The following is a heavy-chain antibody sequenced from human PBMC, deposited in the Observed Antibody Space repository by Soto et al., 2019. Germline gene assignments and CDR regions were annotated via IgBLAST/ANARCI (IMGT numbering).Heavy chain of an antibody. J-gene: IGHJ4*02. V-gene: IGHV3-23*01. CDR2: ISGSGGST. D-gene: IGHD6-13*01. CDR3: AYSIAAARSPVDY. Sequence: GGSLRLSCAASGFTFSSYAMSWVRQAPGKGLEWVSAISGSGGSTYYADSVKGRFTITRDNSKNTLYLRMNSLRAEDTAVYYCAYSIAAARSPVDYWGQGTMVTVSS. CDR1: GFTFSSYA.